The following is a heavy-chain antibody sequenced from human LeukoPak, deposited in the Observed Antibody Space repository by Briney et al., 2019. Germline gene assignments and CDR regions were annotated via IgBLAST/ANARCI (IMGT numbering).Heavy chain of an antibody. CDR2: IYYSGST. Sequence: PGGSLRLSCAASGFTFSNYAMSWVRQAPGKGLEWIGSIYYSGSTYYNPSLKSRVTISVDTSKNQFSLKLSSVTAADTAVYYCARLDYYDSSWFDPWGQGTLVTVSS. J-gene: IGHJ5*02. V-gene: IGHV4-39*01. CDR1: GFTFSNYA. D-gene: IGHD3-22*01. CDR3: ARLDYYDSSWFDP.